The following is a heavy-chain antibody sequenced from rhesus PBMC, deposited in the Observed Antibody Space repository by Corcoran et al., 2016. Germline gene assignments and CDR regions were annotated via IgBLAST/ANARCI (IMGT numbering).Heavy chain of an antibody. CDR1: GGSLRDNW. J-gene: IGHJ6*01. V-gene: IGHV4-173*01. Sequence: QLQLQESGPGLMKPSEDLSLTCVVFGGSLRDNWWSWIRQAPGKGLEWIGRISGKEGSPRLNPSPKSRVSISTGRSNNQFSLKLMSVPAADTAIYYCAKQGHKGAPSSYGFDSWGQGVVVTVSS. CDR2: ISGKEGSP. D-gene: IGHD1-20*01. CDR3: AKQGHKGAPSSYGFDS.